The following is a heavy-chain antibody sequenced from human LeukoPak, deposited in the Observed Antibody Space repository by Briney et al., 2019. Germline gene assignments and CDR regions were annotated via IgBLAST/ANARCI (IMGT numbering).Heavy chain of an antibody. Sequence: ASVKVSCKASGYTFTGYYMHWVRQAPGQGLEWMGWINPNSGGTNYAQKFQGRVTMTRDTSISTAYTELSRLRSDDTAVYYCARSDNHYYYGMDVWGQGTTVTVSS. CDR3: ARSDNHYYYGMDV. V-gene: IGHV1-2*02. J-gene: IGHJ6*02. CDR1: GYTFTGYY. CDR2: INPNSGGT. D-gene: IGHD5-24*01.